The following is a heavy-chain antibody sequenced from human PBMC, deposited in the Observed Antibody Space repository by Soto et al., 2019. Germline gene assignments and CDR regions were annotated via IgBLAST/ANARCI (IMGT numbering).Heavy chain of an antibody. D-gene: IGHD5-12*01. CDR3: AKGDIEEYFDY. CDR1: GFTFSSYG. J-gene: IGHJ4*02. V-gene: IGHV3-30*18. Sequence: GGSLRLSCAASGFTFSSYGMHWVRQAPGKGLEWVAVISYDGSNKYYADSVKGRFTISRDNSKNTLYLQMNSLRAEDTAVYYCAKGDIEEYFDYWGQGTLVTVSS. CDR2: ISYDGSNK.